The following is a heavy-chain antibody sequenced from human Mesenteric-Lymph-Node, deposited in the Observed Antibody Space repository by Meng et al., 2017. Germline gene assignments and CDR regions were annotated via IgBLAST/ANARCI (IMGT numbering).Heavy chain of an antibody. CDR1: GGSFRDYY. Sequence: QVQLQQWGAGLLQPSETLSRSCAVYGGSFRDYYWTWIRHPPGKGLEWIGEIDHRGNTKYNPSLKSRVTISLDTSKKQFSLKVSSVTAADSAVYYCARRGPSGNFSPWSQGALVTVSS. V-gene: IGHV4-34*01. CDR2: IDHRGNT. CDR3: ARRGPSGNFSP. D-gene: IGHD3-10*01. J-gene: IGHJ5*02.